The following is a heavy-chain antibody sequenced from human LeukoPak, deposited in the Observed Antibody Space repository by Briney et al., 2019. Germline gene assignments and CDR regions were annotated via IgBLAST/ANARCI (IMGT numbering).Heavy chain of an antibody. CDR3: AREGWDCGGDCYTYAFDI. V-gene: IGHV1-8*01. J-gene: IGHJ3*02. CDR1: GYTFTSYD. CDR2: MNPNSGNT. D-gene: IGHD2-21*02. Sequence: APVKVSCKASGYTFTSYDINWVRQATGQGLEWMGWMNPNSGNTGYAQKFQGRVTMTRDTSISTAYMELSSLRSEDTAVYYCAREGWDCGGDCYTYAFDIWGQGTMVTVSS.